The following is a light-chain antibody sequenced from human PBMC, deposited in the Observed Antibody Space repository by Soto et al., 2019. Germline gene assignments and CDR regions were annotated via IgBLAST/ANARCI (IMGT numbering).Light chain of an antibody. CDR2: GAS. CDR3: QQYRNSPYT. CDR1: QSVSSNF. V-gene: IGKV3-20*01. J-gene: IGKJ2*01. Sequence: EIVLTQSPGTLSLSPGERATLSCRASQSVSSNFLAWYQQKPGQAPRLLIYGASSRATGIPGRFSGSGSGTDFTLTMSRLEPEDFAVYYCQQYRNSPYTFGQGTKLEIK.